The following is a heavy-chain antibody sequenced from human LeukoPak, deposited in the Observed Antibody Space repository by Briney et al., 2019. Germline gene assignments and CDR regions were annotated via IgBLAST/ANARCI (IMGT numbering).Heavy chain of an antibody. CDR1: GYSFTSYW. Sequence: GESLKISCKGSGYSFTSYWIGWVRQMPGKGLEWMGIIYPGDSDTRYSPSFQGQVTISADKSISTAYLQWSSLKASDTAMYYCARGYCSSTSCYYYMDVWGKGTTVTVSS. CDR3: ARGYCSSTSCYYYMDV. J-gene: IGHJ6*03. V-gene: IGHV5-51*01. D-gene: IGHD2-2*01. CDR2: IYPGDSDT.